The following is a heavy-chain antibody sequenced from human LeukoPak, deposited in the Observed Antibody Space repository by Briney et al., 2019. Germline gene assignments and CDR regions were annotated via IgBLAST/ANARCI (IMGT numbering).Heavy chain of an antibody. V-gene: IGHV1-18*01. CDR1: GYTFTSFP. J-gene: IGHJ4*02. CDR2: IKPYNGHT. CDR3: ARDLRGDYGELMR. D-gene: IGHD1-7*01. Sequence: ASVKVSCKASGYTFTSFPIVWVRQAPGQGLTWVGWIKPYNGHTDYAPKLQGRVTLTTGTSTSTAYMELRSLRSDDTAVYYCARDLRGDYGELMRWGQGTLVTVSS.